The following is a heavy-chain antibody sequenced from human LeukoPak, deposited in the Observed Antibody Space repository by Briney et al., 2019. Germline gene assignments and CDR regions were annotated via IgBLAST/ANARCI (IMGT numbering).Heavy chain of an antibody. D-gene: IGHD1-20*01. CDR3: ARLLYNWNYCLDP. V-gene: IGHV4-59*08. CDR1: GGSITSYY. Sequence: KPSETLSLTCSVSGGSITSYYWSWIRQPPGKGLEWIGYIYYSGSTNYNPSLKSRVTIAVDTSKNQFSLKLSSVTAADTAVYYCARLLYNWNYCLDPWGQGTLVTVSS. J-gene: IGHJ5*02. CDR2: IYYSGST.